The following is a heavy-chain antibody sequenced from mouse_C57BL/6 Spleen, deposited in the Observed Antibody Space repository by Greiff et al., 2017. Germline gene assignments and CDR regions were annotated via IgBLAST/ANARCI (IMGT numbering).Heavy chain of an antibody. CDR2: ISYSGST. V-gene: IGHV3-1*01. Sequence: EVQLQQSGPGMVKPSQSLSLTCTVTGYSITSGYDWHWIRHFPGNKLEWMGYISYSGSTNYNPSLKSRISITHDTSKNHFFLQLNSVTTEDTAPYYCARDGALAWFAYWGQGTLVTVSA. D-gene: IGHD3-1*01. J-gene: IGHJ3*01. CDR3: ARDGALAWFAY. CDR1: GYSITSGYD.